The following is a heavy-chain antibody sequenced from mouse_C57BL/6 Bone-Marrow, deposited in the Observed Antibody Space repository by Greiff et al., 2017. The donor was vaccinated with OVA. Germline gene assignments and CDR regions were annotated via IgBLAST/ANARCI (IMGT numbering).Heavy chain of an antibody. V-gene: IGHV1-81*01. CDR1: GYTFTSYG. J-gene: IGHJ4*01. CDR3: ARNSCYYAMDY. CDR2: IYPRSGNT. Sequence: QVQLKQSGAELARPGASVKLSCKASGYTFTSYGISLVKQRTGQGLEWIGEIYPRSGNTYYNEKFKGKATLTADKSSSTAYMELRSLTSEDSAVYFCARNSCYYAMDYWGQGTSVTVSS.